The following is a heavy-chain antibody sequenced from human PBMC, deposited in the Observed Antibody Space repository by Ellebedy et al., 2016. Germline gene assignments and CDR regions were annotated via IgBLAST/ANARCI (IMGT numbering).Heavy chain of an antibody. V-gene: IGHV3-11*01. CDR3: TTYSHSSGWY. D-gene: IGHD6-19*01. CDR2: ISSSGSTI. J-gene: IGHJ4*02. CDR1: GFTFSDYY. Sequence: GESLKISXAASGFTFSDYYMSWIRQAPGKGLEWVSYISSSGSTIYYADSVKGRFTISRDNAKNSLYLQMNSLKTEDTAVYYCTTYSHSSGWYWGQGTLVTVSS.